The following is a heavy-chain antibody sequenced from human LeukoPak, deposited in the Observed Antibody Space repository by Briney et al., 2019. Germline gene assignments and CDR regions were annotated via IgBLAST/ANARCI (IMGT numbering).Heavy chain of an antibody. Sequence: GGSLRLSCAASGFTFSSYSMNWVRQAPGKGLEWVSSISSSSSYIYYADSVKGRFTISRDNAKNSLYLQMDSLRAEDTAVYYCARSREMATMSYWGQGTLVTVSS. V-gene: IGHV3-21*01. CDR1: GFTFSSYS. CDR2: ISSSSSYI. D-gene: IGHD5-24*01. J-gene: IGHJ4*02. CDR3: ARSREMATMSY.